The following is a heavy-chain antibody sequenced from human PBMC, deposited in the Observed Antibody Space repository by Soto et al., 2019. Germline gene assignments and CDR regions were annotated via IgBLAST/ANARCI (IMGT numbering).Heavy chain of an antibody. J-gene: IGHJ6*02. Sequence: GGSLRLSCAGSGFTLRDHYIDWVRQVPGKGLEWVSAIGSAHDPYYLGSVKARFSISRENAKNSLYLQMDSLTTGDTAVFYCARAYLGRLPRRADYYYSWDVGGQGTTVTVSS. CDR3: ARAYLGRLPRRADYYYSWDV. CDR2: IGSAHDP. V-gene: IGHV3-13*05. D-gene: IGHD1-26*01. CDR1: GFTLRDHY.